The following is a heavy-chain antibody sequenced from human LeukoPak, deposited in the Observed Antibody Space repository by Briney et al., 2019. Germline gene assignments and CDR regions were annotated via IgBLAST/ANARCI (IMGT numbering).Heavy chain of an antibody. CDR3: ARRAGAYSHPYDY. Sequence: GGSLRLSCAASGFTFSSYAMSWVRQAPGKGLEWVSAISGSGGSTYYADSVKGRFTVSRDNSKNTLYLQMNSLRAEDTAVYYCARRAGAYSHPYDYWGQGTLVTVSS. V-gene: IGHV3-23*01. D-gene: IGHD4/OR15-4a*01. CDR1: GFTFSSYA. J-gene: IGHJ4*02. CDR2: ISGSGGST.